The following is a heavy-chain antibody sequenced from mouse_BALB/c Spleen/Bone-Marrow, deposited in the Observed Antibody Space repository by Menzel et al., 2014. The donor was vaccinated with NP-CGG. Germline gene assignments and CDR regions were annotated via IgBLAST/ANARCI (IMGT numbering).Heavy chain of an antibody. V-gene: IGHV7-3*02. J-gene: IGHJ1*01. CDR1: GFTFTDYY. CDR3: AREFTTAIHWYFDV. Sequence: EVKLVESGGGLVQPGGSLRLSCATSGFTFTDYYMSWVRQPPGKALEWLGFIRNKANGYTAEYSASVKGRFTISRDNSQAILYLQMTTLRAEDSATYYGAREFTTAIHWYFDVWGAGTTVTVSS. D-gene: IGHD1-2*01. CDR2: IRNKANGYTA.